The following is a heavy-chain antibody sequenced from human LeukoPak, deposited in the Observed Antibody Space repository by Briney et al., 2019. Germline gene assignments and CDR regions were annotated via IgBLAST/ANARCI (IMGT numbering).Heavy chain of an antibody. Sequence: SETLSLTCTVSGGSISSYYWSWIRQPAGKGLEWIGRIYTSGSTNYNPSLKSRVTISVDTSKNQFSLKLSSVTAADTAVYYCARGRPHYYYDSSGYLDYWGQGTLVTVSS. D-gene: IGHD3-22*01. CDR2: IYTSGST. CDR1: GGSISSYY. V-gene: IGHV4-4*07. CDR3: ARGRPHYYYDSSGYLDY. J-gene: IGHJ4*02.